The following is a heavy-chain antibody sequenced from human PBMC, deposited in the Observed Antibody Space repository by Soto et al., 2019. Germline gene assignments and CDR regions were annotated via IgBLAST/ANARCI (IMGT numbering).Heavy chain of an antibody. V-gene: IGHV1-18*01. CDR3: ARSSGWREIDY. J-gene: IGHJ4*02. Sequence: ASVKVSCKASGYTFTSYGISWVRQAPGQGLEWMGWISAYDGNADYAQKLQGRVTMTTDTSTSTAYMELRSLRSDDTAVYYRARSSGWREIDYWGQGTLVTVSS. D-gene: IGHD6-19*01. CDR2: ISAYDGNA. CDR1: GYTFTSYG.